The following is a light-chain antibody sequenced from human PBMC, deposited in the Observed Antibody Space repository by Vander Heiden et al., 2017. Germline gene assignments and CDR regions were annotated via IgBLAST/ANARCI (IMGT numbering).Light chain of an antibody. CDR2: EVS. J-gene: IGLJ3*02. V-gene: IGLV2-14*01. CDR1: SSDAGGYNF. CDR3: SSYTTSSTVV. Sequence: QSALTQPASVSGSPGQSITISCTGTSSDAGGYNFVSWSQQHPGKAPKLIIYEVSNRPSGVSNRFSGSKSGNTASLTISGLQAEDEADYYCSSYTTSSTVVFGGGTKLTVL.